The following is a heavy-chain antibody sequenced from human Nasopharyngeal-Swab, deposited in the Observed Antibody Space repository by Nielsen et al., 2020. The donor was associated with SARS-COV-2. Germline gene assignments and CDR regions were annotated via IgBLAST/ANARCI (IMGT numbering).Heavy chain of an antibody. CDR2: INPSGGST. CDR3: ARDTYYYDSSGNDAFDI. CDR1: GGTFSSYA. Sequence: ASVKVSCKASGGTFSSYAISWVRQAPGQGLEWMGIINPSGGSTSYAQKFQGRVTMTRDTSTSTVYMELSSLRSEDTAVYYCARDTYYYDSSGNDAFDIWGQGTMVTVSS. V-gene: IGHV1-46*01. J-gene: IGHJ3*02. D-gene: IGHD3-22*01.